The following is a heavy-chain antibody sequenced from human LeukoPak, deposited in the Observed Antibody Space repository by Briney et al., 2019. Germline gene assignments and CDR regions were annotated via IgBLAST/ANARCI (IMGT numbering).Heavy chain of an antibody. D-gene: IGHD6-19*01. CDR2: IKSKTDGGTT. V-gene: IGHV3-15*01. CDR3: TTDISSGWLDY. CDR1: GFTFSNAW. J-gene: IGHJ4*02. Sequence: GGSLRLSCAASGFTFSNAWMSWVRQAPGKGLEWVGRIKSKTDGGTTAYAAPVKGRFTISRDDSKNTLYLQMNSLKTEDTAVYYCTTDISSGWLDYWGQGTLVTVSS.